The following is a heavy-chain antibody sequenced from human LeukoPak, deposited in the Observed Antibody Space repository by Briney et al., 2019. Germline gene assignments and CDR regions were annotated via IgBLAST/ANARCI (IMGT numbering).Heavy chain of an antibody. D-gene: IGHD4-17*01. CDR1: GGTFSSYS. CDR3: ARGSYYGDLIDY. J-gene: IGHJ4*02. V-gene: IGHV1-69*13. Sequence: ASVKVSCEASGGTFSSYSINWVRQAPGLGREWMGGIIPIFGTANYAQKFQGRVTITADESTSTAYMELSSLRSEDTAVYYCARGSYYGDLIDYWGQGTLVTVSS. CDR2: IIPIFGTA.